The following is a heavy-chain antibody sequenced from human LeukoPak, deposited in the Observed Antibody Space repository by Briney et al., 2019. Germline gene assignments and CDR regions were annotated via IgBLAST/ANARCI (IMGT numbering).Heavy chain of an antibody. Sequence: SETLSLTCAVYGGSFSGYYWSWIRQPPGKGLEWIGEINHSGSTNYNPSLKSRVTISVDTSKNQFSLKLSSVTAADTAVYYCARDYDSRGYSPAAWGQGTLVTVSS. CDR2: INHSGST. CDR3: ARDYDSRGYSPAA. D-gene: IGHD3-22*01. CDR1: GGSFSGYY. J-gene: IGHJ5*02. V-gene: IGHV4-34*01.